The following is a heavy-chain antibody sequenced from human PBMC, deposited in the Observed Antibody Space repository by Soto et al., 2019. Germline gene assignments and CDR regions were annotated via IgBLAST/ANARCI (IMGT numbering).Heavy chain of an antibody. Sequence: SETLSLTCAVSGGSISASSYYWGWIRQPPGKGLEWIGTIYYSGSTYYNPSLKSRITISVDTSKNQFSLRLSSVTATDTAVYYCARVSSPGHYNWFDPWGQGTLVTVSS. CDR2: IYYSGST. CDR1: GGSISASSYY. J-gene: IGHJ5*02. D-gene: IGHD6-13*01. CDR3: ARVSSPGHYNWFDP. V-gene: IGHV4-39*01.